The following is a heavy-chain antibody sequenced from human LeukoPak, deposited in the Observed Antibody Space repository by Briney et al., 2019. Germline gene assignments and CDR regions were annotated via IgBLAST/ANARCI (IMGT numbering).Heavy chain of an antibody. V-gene: IGHV3-23*01. CDR1: GFTFSPYA. CDR3: AKVGEWYTGSPDY. CDR2: ISGTGGST. J-gene: IGHJ4*02. D-gene: IGHD1-26*01. Sequence: GGSLRLSCAASGFTFSPYAMTWVRQAPGKGLEWVSTISGTGGSTYFADSVQGRFTISRDNSKNTLYLQMNSPRAEDTAVYYCAKVGEWYTGSPDYWGQGTLVTVSS.